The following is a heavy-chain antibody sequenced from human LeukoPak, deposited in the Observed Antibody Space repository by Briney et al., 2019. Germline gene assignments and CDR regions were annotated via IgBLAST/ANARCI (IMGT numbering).Heavy chain of an antibody. CDR1: GYTFTSYD. D-gene: IGHD3-3*01. CDR2: MNPNSGNT. J-gene: IGHJ6*03. Sequence: ASVKVSCKASGYTFTSYDINWVRQATGQGLEWMGWMNPNSGNTGYAQKFQGRVTITRNTSISTAYMELSSLRSEDTAVYYCARGRKFDDFWSGYSYYYMDVWGKGTTVTVSS. V-gene: IGHV1-8*03. CDR3: ARGRKFDDFWSGYSYYYMDV.